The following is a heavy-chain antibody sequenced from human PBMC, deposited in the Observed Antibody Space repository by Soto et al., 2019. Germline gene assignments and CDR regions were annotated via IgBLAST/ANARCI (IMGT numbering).Heavy chain of an antibody. V-gene: IGHV1-3*01. CDR3: ARGRWSVSKANYYFDY. J-gene: IGHJ4*02. D-gene: IGHD6-13*01. Sequence: QVHLVQSGAEVKKPGASVMVSCRASGYTFTDYAMNWVRQAPGQRPEWMGWINAGNCDLKYSQNFKGRVTITRYASASTGYMELRSLTSEDTSVYFCARGRWSVSKANYYFDYWGQGTLFTVS. CDR2: INAGNCDL. CDR1: GYTFTDYA.